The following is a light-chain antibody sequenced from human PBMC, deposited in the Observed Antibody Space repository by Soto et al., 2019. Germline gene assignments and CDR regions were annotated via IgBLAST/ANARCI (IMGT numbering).Light chain of an antibody. Sequence: EIVMTQSPATLSVSPGKGATLSCRASQGSGDTLAWYQQKPGQTPRLLIYDTSIRATGVPARFSGSRSGAEFTLTISSLQSEDFAVSYCQHYVNWPLTFGGGTKVESK. CDR2: DTS. CDR3: QHYVNWPLT. J-gene: IGKJ4*01. V-gene: IGKV3-15*01. CDR1: QGSGDT.